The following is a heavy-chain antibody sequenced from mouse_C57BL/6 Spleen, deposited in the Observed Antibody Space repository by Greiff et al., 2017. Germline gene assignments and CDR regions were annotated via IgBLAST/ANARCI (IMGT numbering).Heavy chain of an antibody. V-gene: IGHV1-69*01. J-gene: IGHJ4*01. CDR2: IDPSDSYT. CDR3: ARGGGNYYAMDY. D-gene: IGHD2-1*01. Sequence: QVQLPGAELVMPGASVKLSCKASGYTFTSYWMHWVKQRPGQGLEWIGEIDPSDSYTNYNQKFKGKSTLTVDISSSTAYMQLSSLTSEDSAVYYCARGGGNYYAMDYWGQGTSVTVSS. CDR1: GYTFTSYW.